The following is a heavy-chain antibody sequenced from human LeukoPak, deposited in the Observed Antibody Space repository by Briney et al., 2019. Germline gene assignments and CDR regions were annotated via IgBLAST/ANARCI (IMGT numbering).Heavy chain of an antibody. V-gene: IGHV4-39*07. CDR2: IYYSGSA. CDR3: ARGYRSGLAGY. CDR1: GGSISSNSYY. D-gene: IGHD6-19*01. J-gene: IGHJ4*02. Sequence: SETLSLTCTVSGGSISSNSYYWGWIRQPPGKGLECVASIYYSGSAYYNPSLKSRVTISVDTSKNQFSLRLSSVTAADTAVYFCARGYRSGLAGYWGQGTLVTVSS.